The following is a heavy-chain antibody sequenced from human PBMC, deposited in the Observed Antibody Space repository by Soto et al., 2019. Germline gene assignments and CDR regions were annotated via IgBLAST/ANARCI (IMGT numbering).Heavy chain of an antibody. CDR2: IYYSGST. Sequence: SETLSLTCTVSGGSISSYYWSWIRQPPGKGLEWIGYIYYSGSTNYNPSLKSRVTISVDTSKNQFSLKLSSLRPEDTAVYYCVKAISARYNSAKAFDIWGQGTMVTVSS. D-gene: IGHD2-2*02. V-gene: IGHV4-59*01. CDR3: VKAISARYNSAKAFDI. J-gene: IGHJ3*02. CDR1: GGSISSYY.